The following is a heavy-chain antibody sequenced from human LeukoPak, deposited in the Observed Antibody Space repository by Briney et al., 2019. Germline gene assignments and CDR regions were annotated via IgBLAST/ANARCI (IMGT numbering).Heavy chain of an antibody. CDR1: GASISSSC. D-gene: IGHD5-12*01. CDR3: ARHGGGYVSYYFDY. Sequence: SETLSLTCSVLGASISSSCWGWIQRPPGKGLGWFGYFFYSGSTSYNHSLNRRVTISVDTSKNQFSLKLSSVTAADTAVYYCARHGGGYVSYYFDYWGQGTLVTVSS. J-gene: IGHJ4*02. CDR2: FFYSGST. V-gene: IGHV4-59*08.